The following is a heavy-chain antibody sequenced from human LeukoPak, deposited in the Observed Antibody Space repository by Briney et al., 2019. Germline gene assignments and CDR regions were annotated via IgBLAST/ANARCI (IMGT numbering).Heavy chain of an antibody. Sequence: GGTLGPSGAASGLTFSGYAMSWGRHYPGKGVERTSAISGSGGSAYYADSVKGRFTISRDNSKNTLYLQMNSLRAEDTAVYYCANSYCSSTSCWYYFDYWGQGTLVTVSS. CDR2: ISGSGGSA. D-gene: IGHD2-2*01. CDR3: ANSYCSSTSCWYYFDY. CDR1: GLTFSGYA. J-gene: IGHJ4*02. V-gene: IGHV3-23*01.